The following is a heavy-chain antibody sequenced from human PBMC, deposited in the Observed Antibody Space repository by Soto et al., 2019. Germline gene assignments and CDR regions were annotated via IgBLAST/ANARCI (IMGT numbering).Heavy chain of an antibody. CDR2: IIPIFGTA. J-gene: IGHJ5*02. CDR3: ARERGARDGNWFDP. CDR1: GGTFSSYA. V-gene: IGHV1-69*01. Sequence: QVQLVQSGAEVKKPGSSVKVSCKASGGTFSSYAISWVRQAPGQGLEWMGGIIPIFGTANYAQKFQGRVTITADESTSTAYMEMSSLRSDDTAVYYCARERGARDGNWFDPWGQGTLVTVSS.